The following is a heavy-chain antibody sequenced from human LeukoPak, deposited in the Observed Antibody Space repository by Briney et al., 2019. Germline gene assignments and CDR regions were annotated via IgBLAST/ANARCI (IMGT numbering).Heavy chain of an antibody. CDR2: IYHSGST. V-gene: IGHV4-4*02. D-gene: IGHD3-10*01. CDR1: GGSISSSNW. Sequence: PSETLSLTCAVCGGSISSSNWWSWVRQPPGKGLEWIGEIYHSGSTNYNPSLKSRVTISVDKSKNQFSLKLSSVTAADTAVYYCARSRTARGVIINFDYWGQGTLVTVSS. J-gene: IGHJ4*02. CDR3: ARSRTARGVIINFDY.